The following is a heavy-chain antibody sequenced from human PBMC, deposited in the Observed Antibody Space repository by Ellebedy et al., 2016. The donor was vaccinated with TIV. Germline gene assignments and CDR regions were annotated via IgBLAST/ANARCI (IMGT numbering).Heavy chain of an antibody. D-gene: IGHD3-3*01. J-gene: IGHJ4*02. CDR3: ARDGRSGYFSEY. V-gene: IGHV3-48*02. Sequence: GGSLRLSCAASGFTFSGYWMNWVRQAPGKGLEWVSSISGSSATIYYAESVKGRFTVSRDNAKNSLNLRMNSLGDEDTAVYYCARDGRSGYFSEYWGQGALVTVSS. CDR2: ISGSSATI. CDR1: GFTFSGYW.